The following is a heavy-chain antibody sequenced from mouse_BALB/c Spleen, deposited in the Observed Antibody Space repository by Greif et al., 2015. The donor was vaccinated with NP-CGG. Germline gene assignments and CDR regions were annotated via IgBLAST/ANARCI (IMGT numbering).Heavy chain of an antibody. CDR2: ILPGSGST. CDR3: AREGFITTP. D-gene: IGHD1-1*01. Sequence: VQLKQSGAELMKPGASVKISCKATGYTFSSYWIEWVKQRPGHGLEWIGEILPGSGSTNYNEKFKGKATFTADTSSNTAYMQLSSMTSEDSAVYYCAREGFITTPWGQGTSVTVSS. CDR1: GYTFSSYW. J-gene: IGHJ4*01. V-gene: IGHV1-9*01.